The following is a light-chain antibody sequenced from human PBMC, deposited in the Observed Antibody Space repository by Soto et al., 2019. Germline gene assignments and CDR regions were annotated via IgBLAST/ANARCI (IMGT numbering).Light chain of an antibody. CDR3: AAWDDSLSGPSYV. CDR2: RNN. CDR1: SSNIGSNY. V-gene: IGLV1-47*01. J-gene: IGLJ1*01. Sequence: QSVLTQPPSASGAPGQRGTISCSGSSSNIGSNYVYWYQQLPGTAPKLLIYRNNQRPSGVPDRFSGSKSGTSASLAISGLRSEDEADYYCAAWDDSLSGPSYVFGTGTKVTVL.